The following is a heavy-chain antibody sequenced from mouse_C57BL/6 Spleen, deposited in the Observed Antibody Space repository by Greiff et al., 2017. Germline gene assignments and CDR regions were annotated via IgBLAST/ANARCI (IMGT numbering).Heavy chain of an antibody. D-gene: IGHD1-1*01. CDR2: IYPRSGNT. V-gene: IGHV1-81*01. CDR3: ATKNYYDSSYWYFDV. Sequence: QVQLQQSGAELARPGASVKLSCKASGYTFTSYGISWVKQRTGQGLEWIGEIYPRSGNTYYNEKFKGKATLTADKSSSRACVELRSMLSEDSAVYFCATKNYYDSSYWYFDVWGTGTTVTVSS. J-gene: IGHJ1*03. CDR1: GYTFTSYG.